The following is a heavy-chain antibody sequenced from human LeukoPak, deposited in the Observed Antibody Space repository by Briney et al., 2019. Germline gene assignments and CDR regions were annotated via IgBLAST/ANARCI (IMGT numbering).Heavy chain of an antibody. Sequence: PSETLSLTCTVSGGSISNYYWSWIRQPPGKGLEWIGYIYYSGSTNYNPSLKSRVTISVDTSKNQFSLKLNSVTAADTAVYYCARRAYGSGSFKRYYFDYWGQGTLVAVSS. D-gene: IGHD3-10*01. V-gene: IGHV4-59*08. CDR1: GGSISNYY. CDR3: ARRAYGSGSFKRYYFDY. CDR2: IYYSGST. J-gene: IGHJ4*02.